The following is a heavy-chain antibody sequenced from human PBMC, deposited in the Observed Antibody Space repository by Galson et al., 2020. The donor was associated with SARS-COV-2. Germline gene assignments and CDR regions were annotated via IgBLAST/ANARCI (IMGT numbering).Heavy chain of an antibody. CDR1: GFTFSTYN. D-gene: IGHD3-10*01. V-gene: IGHV3-48*04. J-gene: IGHJ6*02. Sequence: GGSLRLSCAASGFTFSTYNMNWVRQAPGKGLEWVSYINSGSSTIYYADSVKGRFTISRDNAKNSLYLQMNSLRAEDTAIYYCARDHYYTSGGDGTLYNYDNDGRDVWGQGTTGTVSS. CDR2: INSGSSTI. CDR3: ARDHYYTSGGDGTLYNYDNDGRDV.